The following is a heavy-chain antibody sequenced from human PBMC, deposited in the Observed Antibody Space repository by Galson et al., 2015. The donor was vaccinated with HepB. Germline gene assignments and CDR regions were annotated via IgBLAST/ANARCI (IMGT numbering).Heavy chain of an antibody. D-gene: IGHD6-19*01. J-gene: IGHJ4*02. CDR2: IKRKIDGGTT. CDR3: ITRQSLAVTGMIPY. Sequence: SLRLSCAASGFTFSNAWMNWVRQAPGKGLEWVSRIKRKIDGGTTDYAAPVKGRFTISRDDSKNTLYLQMNSLKTEDTAVYFCITRQSLAVTGMIPYWGQGTLVTVSS. CDR1: GFTFSNAW. V-gene: IGHV3-15*01.